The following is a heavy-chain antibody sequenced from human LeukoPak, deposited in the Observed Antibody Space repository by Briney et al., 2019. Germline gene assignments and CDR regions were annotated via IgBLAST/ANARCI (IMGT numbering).Heavy chain of an antibody. J-gene: IGHJ4*02. CDR2: ISGGTT. Sequence: GGSLRLSCPASGFTFGAYLMSWFRQAPGKGLEWLGFISGGTTEYAAPVKGRFTISRDDSTSIAYLQMTSLTTEDTPVNYCSRGSGWLSVYWGQGTLVTVSS. D-gene: IGHD6-19*01. CDR3: SRGSGWLSVY. CDR1: GFTFGAYL. V-gene: IGHV3-49*03.